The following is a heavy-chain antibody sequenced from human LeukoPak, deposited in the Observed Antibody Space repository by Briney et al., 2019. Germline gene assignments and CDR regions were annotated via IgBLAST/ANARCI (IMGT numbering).Heavy chain of an antibody. D-gene: IGHD2-15*01. J-gene: IGHJ4*02. V-gene: IGHV4-59*01. CDR3: ARGKGCSGGSCYSGYYFDY. Sequence: PSETLSLTCTVSGGSISSYYWSWIRQPPGKGLEWIGYIYYSGSTNYNPSLKSRVTISVDTSKNQFSLKLSSVTAADTAVYYCARGKGCSGGSCYSGYYFDYWGQGTLVTVSS. CDR1: GGSISSYY. CDR2: IYYSGST.